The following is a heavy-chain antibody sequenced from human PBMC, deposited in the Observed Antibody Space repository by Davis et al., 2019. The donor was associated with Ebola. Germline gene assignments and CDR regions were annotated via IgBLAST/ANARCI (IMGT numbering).Heavy chain of an antibody. CDR3: ARGGRIAATTYWFDP. Sequence: MPGGSLRLSCAVYGGSFSGYYWSWIRQPPGKGLEWIGEINHSGSTNYNPSLKSRVTISVDTSKNQFSLKLSSVTAADTAVYYCARGGRIAATTYWFDPWGQGTLVTVSS. CDR2: INHSGST. CDR1: GGSFSGYY. D-gene: IGHD6-13*01. J-gene: IGHJ5*02. V-gene: IGHV4-34*01.